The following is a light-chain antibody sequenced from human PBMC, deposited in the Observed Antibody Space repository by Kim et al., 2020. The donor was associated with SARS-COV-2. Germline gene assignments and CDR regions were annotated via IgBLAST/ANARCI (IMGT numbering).Light chain of an antibody. CDR2: EVN. CDR1: SSDVGVYNF. CDR3: SSYAGSNNYV. V-gene: IGLV2-8*01. Sequence: QSFTSSCTGTSSDVGVYNFVSWYQQHPGKAPKLMISEVNKRPSGVPDRFSGSKSGNTASLTVSGLQAEDEADYYCSSYAGSNNYVFGTGTKVTVL. J-gene: IGLJ1*01.